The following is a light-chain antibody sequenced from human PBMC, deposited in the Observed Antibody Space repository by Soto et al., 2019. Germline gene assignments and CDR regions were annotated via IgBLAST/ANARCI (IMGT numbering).Light chain of an antibody. CDR1: QRITTY. V-gene: IGKV1-39*01. CDR2: AAT. Sequence: DIQMTQSPSSLSASVGDRVTITCRASQRITTYLNWYQQRPGKAPSLLIYAATYLRVGVPSRFSGSGSGTDFTLTIAGLQPDDFATYFCHQIHTTPWTFGQGTKVEI. J-gene: IGKJ1*01. CDR3: HQIHTTPWT.